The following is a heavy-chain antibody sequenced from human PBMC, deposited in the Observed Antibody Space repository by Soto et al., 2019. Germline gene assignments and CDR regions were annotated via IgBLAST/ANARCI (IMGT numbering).Heavy chain of an antibody. CDR2: IYHSGST. V-gene: IGHV4-4*02. CDR3: ARVGSEDCTNGVCSNP. CDR1: GGSISSSNW. Sequence: PSETLSLTCAVSGGSISSSNWWSWVRQPPGKGLGWIGEIYHSGSTNYNPSLKSRVTISVDKSKNQFSLKLSSVTAADTAVYYCARVGSEDCTNGVCSNPWGQGTLVTVSS. D-gene: IGHD2-8*01. J-gene: IGHJ5*02.